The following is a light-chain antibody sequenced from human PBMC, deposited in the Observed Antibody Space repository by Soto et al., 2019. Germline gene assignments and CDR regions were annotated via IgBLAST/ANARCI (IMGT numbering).Light chain of an antibody. CDR1: QTLRNK. Sequence: IVLTQSPGTLSVSPGERVILSCRASQTLRNKLAWYQQKPGQAPRLLIYGGFTRATGIPARFSGSGSGTKFTLTINSLQSEDFAIYYFQQHNAWPLTFGPGTKLDLK. J-gene: IGKJ3*01. CDR3: QQHNAWPLT. V-gene: IGKV3-15*01. CDR2: GGF.